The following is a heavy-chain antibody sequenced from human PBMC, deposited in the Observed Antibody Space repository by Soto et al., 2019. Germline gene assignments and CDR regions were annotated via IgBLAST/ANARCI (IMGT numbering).Heavy chain of an antibody. V-gene: IGHV3-74*01. Sequence: GGSLRLSCAAPGFNFTNHWMHWVRQAPGKGLVWVSRITSDGKSKAYAESVKGRFAISRDNAKNTVYLQMNGLTVEDTAVYYCARESGDWPLNWFDPWGQGTLVTSPQ. D-gene: IGHD2-21*02. CDR3: ARESGDWPLNWFDP. CDR1: GFNFTNHW. J-gene: IGHJ5*02. CDR2: ITSDGKSK.